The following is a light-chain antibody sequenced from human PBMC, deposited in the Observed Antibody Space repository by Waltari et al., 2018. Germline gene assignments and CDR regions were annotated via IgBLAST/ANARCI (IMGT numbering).Light chain of an antibody. CDR2: ELT. CDR1: PPALRASNH. J-gene: IGLJ3*02. CDR3: SAYGGRDNPWV. Sequence: QSALTQPPSAARSPGPSRTPPCTGSPPALRASNHVPPDPPHPRKAPTLILFELTKRPSGVPARFSGSKSGNTASLTVSRLQADDEADYYCSAYGGRDNPWVFGGGTKLTVL. V-gene: IGLV2-8*01.